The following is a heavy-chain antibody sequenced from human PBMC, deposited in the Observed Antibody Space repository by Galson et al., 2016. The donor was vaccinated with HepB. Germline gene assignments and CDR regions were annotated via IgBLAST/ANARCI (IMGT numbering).Heavy chain of an antibody. D-gene: IGHD4-23*01. CDR1: GFTFGDYA. CDR2: VRSKAHGGTA. CDR3: ARDNYGGKVPPSY. V-gene: IGHV3-49*03. J-gene: IGHJ4*02. Sequence: SLRLSCAASGFTFGDYAMSWFRQAPGKGLEWVGCVRSKAHGGTAEYAASVKGRFTISRDDSKSIADLQMNSLKTEDTAVYFCARDNYGGKVPPSYWGQGTQVTVSS.